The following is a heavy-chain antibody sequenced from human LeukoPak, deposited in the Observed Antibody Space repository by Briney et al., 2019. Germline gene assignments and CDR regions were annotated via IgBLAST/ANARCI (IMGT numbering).Heavy chain of an antibody. D-gene: IGHD3-22*01. J-gene: IGHJ4*02. CDR2: VDGGGGGT. Sequence: GGSLRLSCAASGFTLSSYAMTWVRQAPGRGLEWVSSVDGGGGGTYYADSVKGRFTISRDNSKDTLYLQMNGLRAEDTAVYFCAKQSAGSAAWYSLHYDLWGQGTLVTVSS. V-gene: IGHV3-23*01. CDR1: GFTLSSYA. CDR3: AKQSAGSAAWYSLHYDL.